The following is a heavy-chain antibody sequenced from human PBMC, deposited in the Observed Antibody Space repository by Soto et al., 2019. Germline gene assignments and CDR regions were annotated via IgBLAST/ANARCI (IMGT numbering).Heavy chain of an antibody. V-gene: IGHV4-4*02. Sequence: SETLSLTCAVSGVSLTSGNWWTWVRQSPQRGLEYIGEIFHDGTANYYPSFERRVAMSVDTSRNQFSLKLTSVTAADTAVYYCARVHVMVVAGSTCDYWGHGTLVTVSS. CDR3: ARVHVMVVAGSTCDY. J-gene: IGHJ4*01. CDR2: IFHDGTA. CDR1: GVSLTSGNW. D-gene: IGHD6-19*01.